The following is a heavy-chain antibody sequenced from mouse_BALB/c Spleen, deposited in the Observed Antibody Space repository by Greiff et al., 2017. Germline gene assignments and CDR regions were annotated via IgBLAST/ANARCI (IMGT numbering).Heavy chain of an antibody. CDR1: GFSLTGYG. Sequence: VQLQQSGPGLVAPSQSLSITCTVSGFSLTGYGVNWVRQPPGKGLEWLGMIWGDGSTDYNSALKSRLSISKDNSKSQVFLKMNSLQTDDTARYYCARTIYYGYDVAYFDYWGHGTTLTVSS. CDR3: ARTIYYGYDVAYFDY. V-gene: IGHV2-6-7*01. J-gene: IGHJ2*01. CDR2: IWGDGST. D-gene: IGHD2-2*01.